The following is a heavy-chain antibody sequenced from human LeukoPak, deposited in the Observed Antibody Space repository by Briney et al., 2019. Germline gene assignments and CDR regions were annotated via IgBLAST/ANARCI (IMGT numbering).Heavy chain of an antibody. D-gene: IGHD1-26*01. CDR1: GYTFTSYY. J-gene: IGHJ4*02. CDR2: INPSGGST. CDR3: AMDSGSYYPVARY. Sequence: ASVKVSCKASGYTFTSYYMHWVRQAPGQGLEWMGIINPSGGSTSYAQKFQGRVTMTRDMSTSTVYMELSSLRSEDTAVYYCAMDSGSYYPVARYWGQGTLVTVSS. V-gene: IGHV1-46*01.